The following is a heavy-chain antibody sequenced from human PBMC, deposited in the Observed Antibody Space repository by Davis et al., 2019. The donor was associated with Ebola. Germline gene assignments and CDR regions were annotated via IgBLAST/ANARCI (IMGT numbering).Heavy chain of an antibody. Sequence: AASVKVSCKASGYTFTSYYMHWVRQAPGQGLEWMGIINPSGGSTSYAQKFQGRVTMTRNTSISTAYMELSSLRSEDTAVYYCARDYGDYAFDYWGQGTLVTVSS. CDR1: GYTFTSYY. D-gene: IGHD4-17*01. V-gene: IGHV1-46*01. CDR2: INPSGGST. CDR3: ARDYGDYAFDY. J-gene: IGHJ4*02.